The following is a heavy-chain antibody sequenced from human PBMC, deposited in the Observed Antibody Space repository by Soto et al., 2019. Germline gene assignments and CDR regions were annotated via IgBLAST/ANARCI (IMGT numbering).Heavy chain of an antibody. CDR2: IWYDGSNK. CDR1: GFTFSSYG. Sequence: GGSLRLSCAASGFTFSSYGMHWVRQAPGKGLERVAVIWYDGSNKYYADSVKGRFTISRDNSKNTLYLQMNSLRAEDTAVYYCARGIAAAGTWWFDPWGQVTLVTVSS. J-gene: IGHJ5*02. V-gene: IGHV3-33*01. CDR3: ARGIAAAGTWWFDP. D-gene: IGHD6-13*01.